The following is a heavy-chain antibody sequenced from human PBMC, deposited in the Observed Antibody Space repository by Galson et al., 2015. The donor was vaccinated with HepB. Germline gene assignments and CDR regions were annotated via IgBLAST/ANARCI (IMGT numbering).Heavy chain of an antibody. Sequence: SVKVSCKASGSTFTSYAMHWVRQAPGQRLEWMGWINAGNGNTKYSQKFQGRVTITRDTSASTAYMELSSLRSEDTAMYYCARGDCSGGSCYGYWGQGTLVTVSS. D-gene: IGHD2-15*01. J-gene: IGHJ4*02. CDR1: GSTFTSYA. CDR3: ARGDCSGGSCYGY. V-gene: IGHV1-3*01. CDR2: INAGNGNT.